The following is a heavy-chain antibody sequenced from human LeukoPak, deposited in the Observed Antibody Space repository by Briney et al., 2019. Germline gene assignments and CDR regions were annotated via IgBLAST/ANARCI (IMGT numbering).Heavy chain of an antibody. CDR2: IIPILGIA. J-gene: IGHJ4*02. V-gene: IGHV1-69*04. CDR1: GSTFSSYA. CDR3: ATDAYYYGSGRSLDY. D-gene: IGHD3-10*01. Sequence: GASVKVSCKASGSTFSSYAISWVRQAPGQGLEWMGRIIPILGIANYAQKFQGRVTITADKSTSTAYMELSSLRSEDTAVYYCATDAYYYGSGRSLDYWGQGTLVTVSS.